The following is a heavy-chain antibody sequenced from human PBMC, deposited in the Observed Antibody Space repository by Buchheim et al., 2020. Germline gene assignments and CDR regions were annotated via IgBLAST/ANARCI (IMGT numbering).Heavy chain of an antibody. J-gene: IGHJ4*02. D-gene: IGHD1-26*01. CDR3: ARSIVGATTVGVYYFDY. CDR2: IYHSGST. CDR1: GGSISSSSYY. Sequence: QLQLQESGPGLVKPSETLSLTCTVSGGSISSSSYYWGWIRQPPGKGLEWIGSIYHSGSTYYNPSLKSRVTISVDRSKNQFSLKLSSVTAADTAVYYCARSIVGATTVGVYYFDYWGQGTL. V-gene: IGHV4-39*07.